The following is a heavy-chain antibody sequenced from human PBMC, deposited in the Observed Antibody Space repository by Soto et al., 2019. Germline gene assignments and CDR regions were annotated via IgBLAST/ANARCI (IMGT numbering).Heavy chain of an antibody. CDR3: ERRERYYGSPGWFDP. CDR2: VYYNENT. D-gene: IGHD3-10*01. J-gene: IGHJ5*02. Sequence: SETLSLTCSVSGGSISSFTYYWGWIRQPPGKGLEWIGTVYYNENTYYNPSLKSRVTITVDTAKNQFSLNLRSVTAADTAMYFCERRERYYGSPGWFDPWGPGTLVTVSS. CDR1: GGSISSFTYY. V-gene: IGHV4-39*01.